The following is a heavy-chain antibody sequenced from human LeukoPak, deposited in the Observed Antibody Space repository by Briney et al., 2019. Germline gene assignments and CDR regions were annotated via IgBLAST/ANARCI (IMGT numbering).Heavy chain of an antibody. CDR1: GVSINSGDYY. CDR3: GRHRTAINKYGPYDAFDI. J-gene: IGHJ3*02. CDR2: IYYSGRT. Sequence: SETLSLTCTVSGVSINSGDYYWGWIRQPPGKGLEWIGTIYYSGRTYYNPPLKSRVTISEDTSKNQFSLRLTSVTAADTAIYYCGRHRTAINKYGPYDAFDIWGQGTMVTVSS. V-gene: IGHV4-39*01. D-gene: IGHD3-10*01.